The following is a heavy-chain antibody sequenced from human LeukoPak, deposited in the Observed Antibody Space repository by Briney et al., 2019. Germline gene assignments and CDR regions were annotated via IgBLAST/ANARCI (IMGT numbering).Heavy chain of an antibody. V-gene: IGHV3-21*04. CDR3: AKDLNSYGYLRGTFDY. CDR2: ISSSSSYI. CDR1: GFTFSSFS. J-gene: IGHJ4*02. D-gene: IGHD5-18*01. Sequence: PGGSLRLSCAASGFTFSSFSMNWVRQAPGKGLEWVSSISSSSSYIYYADSVKGRFTISRDNAKNSLYLQMNSLRAEDTAVYYCAKDLNSYGYLRGTFDYWGQGTLVTVSS.